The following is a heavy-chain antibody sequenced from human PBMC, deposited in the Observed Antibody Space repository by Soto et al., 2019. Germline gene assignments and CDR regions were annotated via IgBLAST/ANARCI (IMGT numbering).Heavy chain of an antibody. D-gene: IGHD3-16*01. CDR1: GHTLASYD. J-gene: IGHJ5*01. V-gene: IGHV1-8*01. CDR3: ARDPFYGWFDS. Sequence: QVQLVQSGAEVRKPGASVKVSCMASGHTLASYDINWVRQATGQGLEWMGWMTPDSGDTGYAQKFQGRVTMTWDTSITTAYMELSSLRSDDTAVYYCARDPFYGWFDSWGQGTLVTVSS. CDR2: MTPDSGDT.